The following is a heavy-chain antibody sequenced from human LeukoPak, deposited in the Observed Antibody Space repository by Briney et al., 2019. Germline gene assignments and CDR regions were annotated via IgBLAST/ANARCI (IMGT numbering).Heavy chain of an antibody. D-gene: IGHD1-26*01. CDR3: ARDRSPGWFDP. CDR2: IKGDGSST. CDR1: RFTFSTFW. J-gene: IGHJ5*02. V-gene: IGHV3-74*01. Sequence: GGSLRLSCAASRFTFSTFWMHWVRQAPGKGLVWVSRIKGDGSSTSYADAVKGRFTISRDNAKNTLYLQMNSLRAEETAVYYCARDRSPGWFDPWGQGTLVTVSS.